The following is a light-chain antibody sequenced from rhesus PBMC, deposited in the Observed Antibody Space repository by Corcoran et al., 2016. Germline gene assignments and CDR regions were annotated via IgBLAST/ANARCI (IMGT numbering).Light chain of an antibody. CDR1: QGISSW. CDR3: QQYSSRPYS. V-gene: IGKV1-22*01. CDR2: KAS. J-gene: IGKJ2*01. Sequence: DIQMTQSPSSLSVSIGDTVTITCRASQGISSWLAWYQQKPGKAPKLLIYKASILQSGVPSRFSGIGSGTDFTLTISRMQYEDFATYYCQQYSSRPYSFGQGTKVEIK.